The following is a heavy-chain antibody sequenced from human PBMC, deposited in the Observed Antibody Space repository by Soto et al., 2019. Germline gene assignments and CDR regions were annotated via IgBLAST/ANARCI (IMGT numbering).Heavy chain of an antibody. D-gene: IGHD3-9*01. CDR1: GGSISSSSYY. J-gene: IGHJ4*02. Sequence: SETLSLTCTVSGGSISSSSYYWGWIRQPPGKGLEWIGSIYYSGSTYYNPSLKSRVTISVDTSKNQFSLKLSSVTAADTAVYYCASRYYDILTGYYDYWGQGTLVTVSS. CDR3: ASRYYDILTGYYDY. CDR2: IYYSGST. V-gene: IGHV4-39*01.